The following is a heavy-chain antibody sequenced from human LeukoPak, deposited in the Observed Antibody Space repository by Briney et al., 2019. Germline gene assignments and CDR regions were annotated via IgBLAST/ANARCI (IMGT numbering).Heavy chain of an antibody. CDR3: AREHRRDGYNWALYYYYYGMDV. CDR2: INPNSGGT. CDR1: GYTFTGYY. V-gene: IGHV1-2*04. Sequence: GASVKVSCKASGYTFTGYYMHWVRRVPGQGLEWMGWINPNSGGTNYAQKFQGWVTMTRDTSISTAYMELSRLRSDDTAVYYCAREHRRDGYNWALYYYYYGMDVWGQGTTVTVSS. D-gene: IGHD5-24*01. J-gene: IGHJ6*02.